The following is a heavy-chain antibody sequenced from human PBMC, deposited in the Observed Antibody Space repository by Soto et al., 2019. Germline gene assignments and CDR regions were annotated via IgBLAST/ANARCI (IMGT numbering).Heavy chain of an antibody. CDR1: GFTFSSYS. D-gene: IGHD4-17*01. CDR3: ARANAGRSGDYDEENY. V-gene: IGHV3-21*01. J-gene: IGHJ4*02. Sequence: GGSLRLSCAASGFTFSSYSMNWVRQAPGKGLEWVSSISSSSSYIYYADSVKGRFTISRDNAKNSLYLQMNSLRAEDTAVYYCARANAGRSGDYDEENYWGQGTLVTVSS. CDR2: ISSSSSYI.